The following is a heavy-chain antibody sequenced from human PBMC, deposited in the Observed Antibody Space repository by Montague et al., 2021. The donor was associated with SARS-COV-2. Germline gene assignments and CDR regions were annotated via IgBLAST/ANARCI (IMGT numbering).Heavy chain of an antibody. D-gene: IGHD2-15*01. Sequence: SETLSLTCTVAGGSISSYYWSWIRQPPGKGLEWIGYIYYSGSTNYNPSLKSRVTISVDTSKNQFSLKLSSVTAADTAVYYRARRSLGYCSGGSCYSAFDPWGQGTLVTVSS. CDR2: IYYSGST. J-gene: IGHJ5*02. CDR1: GGSISSYY. V-gene: IGHV4-59*01. CDR3: ARRSLGYCSGGSCYSAFDP.